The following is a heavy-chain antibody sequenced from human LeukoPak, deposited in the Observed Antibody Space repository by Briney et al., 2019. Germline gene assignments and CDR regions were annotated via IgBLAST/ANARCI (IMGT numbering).Heavy chain of an antibody. V-gene: IGHV4-59*08. Sequence: MASETLSLTCTVSGGSISSYYWSWIRQPPGKGLDWIGYIYYSGSTNYNPSLKSRVTTSVDTSKNQFSLKLSSVTAADTAVYYCARGKYYYGSGTYYTRSYDWYFDLWGRGTLVTVSS. CDR2: IYYSGST. CDR1: GGSISSYY. J-gene: IGHJ2*01. D-gene: IGHD3-10*01. CDR3: ARGKYYYGSGTYYTRSYDWYFDL.